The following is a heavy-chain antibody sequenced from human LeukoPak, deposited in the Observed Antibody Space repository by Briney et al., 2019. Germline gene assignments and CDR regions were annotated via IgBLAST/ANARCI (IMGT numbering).Heavy chain of an antibody. D-gene: IGHD3-3*01. Sequence: GVSLRLYCSASGFDFRMSAMHWDRQAPGKELEWVAMPCRGGNNKFYVDAVKGRCNIFRDDFRSIFYLEMDSLTADDTGVYYCVTDPPDSGWAFWSWGQGALVTVSA. V-gene: IGHV3-33*01. CDR2: PCRGGNNK. J-gene: IGHJ5*02. CDR1: GFDFRMSA. CDR3: VTDPPDSGWAFWS.